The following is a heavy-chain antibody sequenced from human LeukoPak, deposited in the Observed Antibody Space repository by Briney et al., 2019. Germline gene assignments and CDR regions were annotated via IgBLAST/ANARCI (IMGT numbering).Heavy chain of an antibody. J-gene: IGHJ4*02. CDR2: INAGSGNT. CDR1: GYTFTGYY. Sequence: GASVKVSCKASGYTFTGYYMHWVRQAPGQRLEWMGWINAGSGNTKYSQKFQGRVTITRDTSASTAYMELSSLRSEDTAIYYCARDPTGAAIDYWGQGTLVTVSS. CDR3: ARDPTGAAIDY. V-gene: IGHV1-3*01. D-gene: IGHD6-25*01.